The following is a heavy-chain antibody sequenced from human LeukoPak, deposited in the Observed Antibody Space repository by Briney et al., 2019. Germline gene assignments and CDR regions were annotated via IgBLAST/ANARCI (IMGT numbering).Heavy chain of an antibody. CDR1: GFTFSSYA. D-gene: IGHD6-19*01. CDR3: ARDQRGSSGWYYFDY. Sequence: PGGSLRLSCAASGFTFSSYAMSWVRQAPGKGLEWVSVIYSGGSTYYADSVKGRFTISRDNSKNTLYLQMNSLRAEDTAVYYCARDQRGSSGWYYFDYWGQGTLVTVSS. J-gene: IGHJ4*02. CDR2: IYSGGST. V-gene: IGHV3-66*01.